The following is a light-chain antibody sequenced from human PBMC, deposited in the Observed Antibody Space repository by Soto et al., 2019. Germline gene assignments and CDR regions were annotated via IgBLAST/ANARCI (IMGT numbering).Light chain of an antibody. CDR3: SSYTSSSTLEV. CDR2: DVS. Sequence: LTQPASVSGSPGQSITISCTGTSSDVGGYNYVSWYQQHPGKAPKLMIYDVSNRPSGVSNRFSGSKSGNTASLTISGLQAEDEADYYCSSYTSSSTLEVFGTGTKVTVL. CDR1: SSDVGGYNY. V-gene: IGLV2-14*01. J-gene: IGLJ1*01.